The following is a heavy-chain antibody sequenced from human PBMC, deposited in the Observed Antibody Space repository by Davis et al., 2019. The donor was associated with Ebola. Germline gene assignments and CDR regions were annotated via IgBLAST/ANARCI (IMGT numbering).Heavy chain of an antibody. V-gene: IGHV4-34*01. Sequence: SETLSLTCAVYGGSFSGYYWTWIREPPGKGLEWIGEINHSGSTNYNPSFKSRLIISVDTSKNQFSLQLNSVTAADTAVYYCARGDLGGKQLVYWGQGTLVTVSS. J-gene: IGHJ4*02. D-gene: IGHD6-13*01. CDR3: ARGDLGGKQLVY. CDR2: INHSGST. CDR1: GGSFSGYY.